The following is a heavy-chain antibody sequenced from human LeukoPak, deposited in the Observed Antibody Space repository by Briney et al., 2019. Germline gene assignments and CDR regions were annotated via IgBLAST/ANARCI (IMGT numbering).Heavy chain of an antibody. CDR1: GFTFSSYG. CDR2: IRYDGSNK. V-gene: IGHV3-30*02. D-gene: IGHD6-19*01. Sequence: GGSLRLSCAASGFTFSSYGMHWVRQAPGKGLEWVAFIRYDGSNKYYADSVKGRFTISRDNSKNTLYLQMNSLRAEDTAVYYCARVGVAVSKFDYWGQGTLVTVSS. J-gene: IGHJ4*02. CDR3: ARVGVAVSKFDY.